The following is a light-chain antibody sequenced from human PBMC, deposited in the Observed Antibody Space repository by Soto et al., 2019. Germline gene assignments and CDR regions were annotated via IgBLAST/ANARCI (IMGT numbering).Light chain of an antibody. CDR1: QSVDSNH. J-gene: IGKJ1*01. CDR2: GAS. Sequence: IVLTQSPGTLSLSPGERATLSCRASQSVDSNHLAWYQQKPGQAPRLLIYGASTRATGIPDRFGGSGSGADFTLTISRLEPEDSAVYYCHQYPTSPRTFGQGTKVDIK. V-gene: IGKV3-20*01. CDR3: HQYPTSPRT.